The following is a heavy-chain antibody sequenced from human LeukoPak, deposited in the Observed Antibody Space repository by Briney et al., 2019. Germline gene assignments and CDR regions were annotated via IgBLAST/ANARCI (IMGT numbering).Heavy chain of an antibody. CDR1: GFTFSSYW. V-gene: IGHV3-7*03. J-gene: IGHJ6*03. CDR3: AKCILTGYYKGYMDV. CDR2: IKQDGSEK. Sequence: GGSLRLSCAASGFTFSSYWMSWVRQAPGKGLEWVANIKQDGSEKYYVDSVKGRFTISRDNAKNSLYLQMNSLRAEDTAVYYCAKCILTGYYKGYMDVWGKGTTVTISS. D-gene: IGHD3-9*01.